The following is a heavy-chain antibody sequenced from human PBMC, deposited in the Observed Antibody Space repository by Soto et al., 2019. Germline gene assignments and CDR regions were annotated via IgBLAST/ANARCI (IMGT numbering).Heavy chain of an antibody. CDR3: ARAHCSGTSCYFDY. CDR1: GYTFTNYG. D-gene: IGHD2-2*01. V-gene: IGHV1-18*01. Sequence: QVQLVQSGAEVKKPGASVKVSCKTSGYTFTNYGITWVRQAPGQGLAWMGWISAYSGKTNYAQKLQGRVTMTTDTATNRAYMELRILGSDDTAVYYCARAHCSGTSCYFDYWGQGTLVTVSS. J-gene: IGHJ4*02. CDR2: ISAYSGKT.